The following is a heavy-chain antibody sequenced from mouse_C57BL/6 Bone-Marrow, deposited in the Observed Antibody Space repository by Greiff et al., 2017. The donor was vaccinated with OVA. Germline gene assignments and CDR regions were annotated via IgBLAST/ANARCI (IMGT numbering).Heavy chain of an antibody. Sequence: QVQLKQPGAELVKPGASVKLSCKASGYTFTSYWITWVKQRPGQGLEWIGDIYPGSGSTNYNEKFKSKATLTVDTSSSTAYMQLSSLTSEDSAVYYCARGGYSPLFDYWGQGTTLTVSS. CDR1: GYTFTSYW. J-gene: IGHJ2*01. D-gene: IGHD2-12*01. CDR3: ARGGYSPLFDY. CDR2: IYPGSGST. V-gene: IGHV1-55*01.